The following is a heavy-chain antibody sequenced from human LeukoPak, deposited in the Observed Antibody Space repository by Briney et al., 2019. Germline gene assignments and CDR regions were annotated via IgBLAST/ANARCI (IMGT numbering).Heavy chain of an antibody. CDR1: GFTFSSYS. J-gene: IGHJ4*02. CDR3: ARDMGYSGSWPGYFDY. Sequence: GGSLRLSCVASGFTFSSYSMSWVRQAPGKGLEWVSYIDTSSSTIYYADSVKGRFTVSRDNAKNSLYLQMKSLRAEDTTVYYCARDMGYSGSWPGYFDYWGQGVLVTVSS. CDR2: IDTSSSTI. D-gene: IGHD1-26*01. V-gene: IGHV3-48*04.